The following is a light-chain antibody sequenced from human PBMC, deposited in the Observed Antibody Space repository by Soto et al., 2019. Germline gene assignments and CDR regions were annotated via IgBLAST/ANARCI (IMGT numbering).Light chain of an antibody. CDR1: QGISSA. Sequence: AIQLTQSPSSLSASVGDRVTITCRASQGISSALAWYQQKPGKAPKLLIYDASSLESGVPSRFSGSGSGTDFTLTISSLQPEDFATYYCQQFNSYPLGITFGQGHDWRLN. V-gene: IGKV1-13*02. J-gene: IGKJ5*01. CDR2: DAS. CDR3: QQFNSYPLGIT.